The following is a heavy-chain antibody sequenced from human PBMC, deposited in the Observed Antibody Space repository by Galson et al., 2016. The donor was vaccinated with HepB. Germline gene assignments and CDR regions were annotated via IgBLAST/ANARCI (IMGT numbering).Heavy chain of an antibody. CDR1: GYTFTGYY. J-gene: IGHJ4*02. D-gene: IGHD5-12*01. CDR3: ARDRLGGSDYH. V-gene: IGHV1-2*02. Sequence: SVKVSCKASGYTFTGYYMHWVRQAPGQGLEWMGWINPNSGGTNYAQKFPGRVTMTRDMSISTAYMELSSLRSNDTAVYYCARDRLGGSDYHRGQGTLVTVSS. CDR2: INPNSGGT.